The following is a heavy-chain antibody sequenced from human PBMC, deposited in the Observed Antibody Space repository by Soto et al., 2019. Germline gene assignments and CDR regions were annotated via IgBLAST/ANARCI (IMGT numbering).Heavy chain of an antibody. CDR2: ISGSGGST. CDR1: GFTFSSYA. Sequence: GGSLRLSCAASGFTFSSYAMSWVRQAPGKGLEWVSLISGSGGSTYYADSVKGRFTISRDNSKNTLYLQMNSLRAEDTAVYYCAKDRDSSGYYAYFDYWGQGTLVTVSS. J-gene: IGHJ4*02. D-gene: IGHD3-22*01. V-gene: IGHV3-23*01. CDR3: AKDRDSSGYYAYFDY.